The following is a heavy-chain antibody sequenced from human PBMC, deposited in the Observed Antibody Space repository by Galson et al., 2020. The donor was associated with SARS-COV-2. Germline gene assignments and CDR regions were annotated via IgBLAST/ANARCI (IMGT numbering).Heavy chain of an antibody. CDR1: VFSVSTYY. Sequence: GGSLRLSCASVFSVSTYYMSWVRRAPGKGLEWVALMCSDGTTHYADIVKGRFIISRDNSRNTLFLQMNSLRVDDTAIYYCAADPYGGSIGGWGQGTLVTVTS. CDR2: MCSDGTT. CDR3: AADPYGGSIGG. V-gene: IGHV3-53*01. J-gene: IGHJ4*02. D-gene: IGHD5-12*01.